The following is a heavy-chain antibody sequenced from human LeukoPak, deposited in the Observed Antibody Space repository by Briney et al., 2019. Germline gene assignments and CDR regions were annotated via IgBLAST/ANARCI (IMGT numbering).Heavy chain of an antibody. Sequence: GGSLRLSCAASGFTFSRYSMNWVRQAPGKGVEWVSYISSSSSTLYYADSVKGRFTISRDNAKNSLYLQMNSLRAEDTAVYYCALHKDAFDIWGQGTMVTVSS. J-gene: IGHJ3*02. V-gene: IGHV3-48*01. CDR1: GFTFSRYS. CDR3: ALHKDAFDI. CDR2: ISSSSSTL.